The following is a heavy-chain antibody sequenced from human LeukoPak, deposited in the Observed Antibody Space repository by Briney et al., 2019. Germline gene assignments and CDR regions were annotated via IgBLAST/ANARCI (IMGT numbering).Heavy chain of an antibody. V-gene: IGHV1-2*02. D-gene: IGHD3-9*01. CDR2: IDPNSGDT. J-gene: IGHJ4*02. CDR1: GYTFTGYY. CDR3: ARDYDILTQ. Sequence: GASVKVSCKASGYTFTGYYMHWVRQAPGQGLEWMGWIDPNSGDTNYVQKFQGRVTMTRDTSITTAHMELSRLTSDDTAVYYCARDYDILTQWGQGTLVTVSS.